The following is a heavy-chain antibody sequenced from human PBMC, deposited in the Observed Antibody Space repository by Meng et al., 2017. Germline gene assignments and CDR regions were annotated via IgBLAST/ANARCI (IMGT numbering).Heavy chain of an antibody. CDR1: GGTFSSYA. CDR3: AREIAAAYCGGDCYL. CDR2: IIPIFGTA. D-gene: IGHD2-21*02. J-gene: IGHJ5*02. Sequence: QVQAVQSGAGVKKPGSSVKVSCKASGGTFSSYAISWVRQAPGQGLEWMGGIIPIFGTANYAQKFQGRVTITADESTSTAYMELSSLRSEDTAVYYCAREIAAAYCGGDCYLWGQGTLVTVSS. V-gene: IGHV1-69*01.